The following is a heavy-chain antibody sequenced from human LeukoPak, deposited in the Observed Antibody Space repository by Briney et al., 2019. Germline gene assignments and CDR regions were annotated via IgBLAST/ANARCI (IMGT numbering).Heavy chain of an antibody. D-gene: IGHD3-3*01. CDR3: ARDSSGYDFWSGYYNYYYGMDV. V-gene: IGHV1-2*02. J-gene: IGHJ6*02. CDR1: GYTFTGYY. Sequence: ASVKVSCKASGYTFTGYYMHWVRQAPGQGLEWMGWINPNSGGTNYAQKFQGRVTMTSDTSIGTAYMELSRLRSDDTAVYYCARDSSGYDFWSGYYNYYYGMDVWGQGTTVTVSS. CDR2: INPNSGGT.